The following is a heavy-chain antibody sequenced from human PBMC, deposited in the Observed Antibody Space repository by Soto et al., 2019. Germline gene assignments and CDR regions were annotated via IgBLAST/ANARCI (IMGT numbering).Heavy chain of an antibody. CDR2: MNPNSGNT. CDR1: GYTFTSYD. Sequence: QAQLVQSGAEVKKPGASVKVSCKASGYTFTSYDINWVRQATGQGLEWMGWMNPNSGNTGYAQKFQGRVIITRITSISRAYMELSSLRSEDTAVYYCASGFLEWEAPFDYWGQGTLVTVSS. CDR3: ASGFLEWEAPFDY. J-gene: IGHJ4*02. D-gene: IGHD1-26*01. V-gene: IGHV1-8*01.